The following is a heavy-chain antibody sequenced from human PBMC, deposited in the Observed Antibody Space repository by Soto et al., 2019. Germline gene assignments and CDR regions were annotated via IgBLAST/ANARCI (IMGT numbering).Heavy chain of an antibody. CDR1: GFRFRDYT. V-gene: IGHV3-23*01. J-gene: IGHJ4*02. Sequence: GGSLRLSCAASGFRFRDYTMSLARQAPGKGLEWVSGLSDSGGSTYYADSVKGRFTISRDNSMNTLYLQMNTLRAEDTAVYYCAKVSSGWYSGFFDYWGQGTLVTVSS. CDR3: AKVSSGWYSGFFDY. D-gene: IGHD6-13*01. CDR2: LSDSGGST.